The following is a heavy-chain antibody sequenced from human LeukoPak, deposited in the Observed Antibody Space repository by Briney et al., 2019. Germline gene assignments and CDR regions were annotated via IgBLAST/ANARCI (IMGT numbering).Heavy chain of an antibody. Sequence: ASVNVSCKASGYTFTTYALNWVRQAPGQGLEWMGWINTNTGNPTYAQGVTGRFVFSLDSSGSTAYVQVSSLKPEDTAVYYCARDVADIVLMVYAVGHPFDYWGQGTLVTVSS. CDR1: GYTFTTYA. D-gene: IGHD2-8*01. CDR3: ARDVADIVLMVYAVGHPFDY. CDR2: INTNTGNP. V-gene: IGHV7-4-1*02. J-gene: IGHJ4*02.